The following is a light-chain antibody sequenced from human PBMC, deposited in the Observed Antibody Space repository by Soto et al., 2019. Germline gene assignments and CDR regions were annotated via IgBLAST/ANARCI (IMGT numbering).Light chain of an antibody. Sequence: ESVLTQSPATLSLSPGERATLSCRASQSVSSYLAWYQQKPGQAPRLLIYGASSRATGIPDRFSGSGSGTDFTLTISRLEPEDFAVYYCQQYGSSSWTFGQGTKVDIK. CDR3: QQYGSSSWT. V-gene: IGKV3-20*01. CDR1: QSVSSY. J-gene: IGKJ1*01. CDR2: GAS.